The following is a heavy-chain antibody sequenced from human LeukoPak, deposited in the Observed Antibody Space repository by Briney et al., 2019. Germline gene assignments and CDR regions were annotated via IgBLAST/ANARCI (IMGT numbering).Heavy chain of an antibody. CDR3: AKELAYCGGDCYTPFDY. D-gene: IGHD2-21*02. CDR2: IWYDGSNK. J-gene: IGHJ4*02. CDR1: GLTFSSYG. Sequence: GGSLRLSCAASGLTFSSYGMHWVRQAPGKGLEWVAVIWYDGSNKYYADSVKGRFTISRDNSKNTLYLQMNSLRAEDTAVYYCAKELAYCGGDCYTPFDYWGQGTLVTVSS. V-gene: IGHV3-33*06.